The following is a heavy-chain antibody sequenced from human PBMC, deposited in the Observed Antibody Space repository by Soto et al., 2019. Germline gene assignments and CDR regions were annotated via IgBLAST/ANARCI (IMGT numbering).Heavy chain of an antibody. Sequence: QVQLVQSGTEVKTHGASVKVSCKASGYTVTKYAIRWMRQAPEQGLEWIGWISVYNGNTKYAENLQGRVTVTTDTSTTTVYMELRSLRSDDTAVYYCAREGAGLYYYYYGMDVWGQGTTVTVPS. CDR2: ISVYNGNT. V-gene: IGHV1-18*01. J-gene: IGHJ6*02. D-gene: IGHD6-19*01. CDR1: GYTVTKYA. CDR3: AREGAGLYYYYYGMDV.